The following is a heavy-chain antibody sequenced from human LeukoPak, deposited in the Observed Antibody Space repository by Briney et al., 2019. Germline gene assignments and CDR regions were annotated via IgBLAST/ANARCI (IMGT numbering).Heavy chain of an antibody. V-gene: IGHV3-23*01. CDR3: AKVINGDPGGCAFDI. J-gene: IGHJ3*02. CDR1: GFTFSSYD. CDR2: ISGSGGST. D-gene: IGHD4-17*01. Sequence: GGSLRLSCAASGFTFSSYDMSWVRQAPGKGLEGVSAISGSGGSTYYADSVKGGFTISRDNAKKTLYLKKNSQRAEDTGVYYCAKVINGDPGGCAFDICDQGTMVPVSS.